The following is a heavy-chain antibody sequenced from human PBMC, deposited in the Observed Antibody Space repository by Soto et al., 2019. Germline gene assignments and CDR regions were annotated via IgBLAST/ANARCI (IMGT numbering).Heavy chain of an antibody. CDR3: ARGPGPTKKYNWFDP. Sequence: SETLSLTCAVYGGSFSGYYWSWIRQPPGKGLEWIGEINHSGSTNYNPSLKSRVTISVDTSKNQFSLKLSSVTAADTAVYYCARGPGPTKKYNWFDPWGQGTLVTVSS. J-gene: IGHJ5*02. V-gene: IGHV4-34*01. CDR2: INHSGST. CDR1: GGSFSGYY.